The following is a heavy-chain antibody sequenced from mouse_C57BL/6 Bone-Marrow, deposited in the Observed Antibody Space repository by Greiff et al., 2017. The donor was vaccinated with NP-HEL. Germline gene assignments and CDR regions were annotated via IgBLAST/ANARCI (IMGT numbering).Heavy chain of an antibody. J-gene: IGHJ1*03. CDR1: GYTFTDYN. V-gene: IGHV1-18*01. CDR3: AKEGDGYYWYFDV. Sequence: VQLKESGPELVKPGASVKIPCKASGYTFTDYNMDWVKQSHGKSLEWIGDINPNNGGTIYNQKFKGKATLTVDKSSSTAYMELRSLTSEDTAVYYCAKEGDGYYWYFDVWGTGTTVTVSS. D-gene: IGHD2-3*01. CDR2: INPNNGGT.